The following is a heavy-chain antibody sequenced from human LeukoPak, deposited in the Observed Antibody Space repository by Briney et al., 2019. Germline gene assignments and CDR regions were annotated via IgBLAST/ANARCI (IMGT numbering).Heavy chain of an antibody. CDR3: AKASSSWYSDFDY. D-gene: IGHD6-13*01. Sequence: QTGGSLILSCAASGFSLNNYAMNWARQATGKGLEWVSAISASGGTTYNSDSVKGRFTISRDSAKNTLYLQINSLRAEDSAVYYCAKASSSWYSDFDYWGRGTLVTVSS. CDR2: ISASGGTT. V-gene: IGHV3-23*01. J-gene: IGHJ4*02. CDR1: GFSLNNYA.